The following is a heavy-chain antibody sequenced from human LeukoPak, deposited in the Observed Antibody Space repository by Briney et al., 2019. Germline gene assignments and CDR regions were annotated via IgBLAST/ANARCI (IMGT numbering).Heavy chain of an antibody. Sequence: PGGSLRLSCAASGFTFSSYAMSWVRQAPGKGLEWVSAVSGSGGSTYYADSVKGRFTISRDNSKNTLYLQMNSLRAEDTAVCYCARSGIQSGYCSSTSCYTGYWGQGTLVTVSS. CDR2: VSGSGGST. V-gene: IGHV3-23*01. D-gene: IGHD2-2*02. CDR1: GFTFSSYA. J-gene: IGHJ4*02. CDR3: ARSGIQSGYCSSTSCYTGY.